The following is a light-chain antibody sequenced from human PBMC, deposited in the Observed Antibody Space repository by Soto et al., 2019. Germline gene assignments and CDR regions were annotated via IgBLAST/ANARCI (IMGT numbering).Light chain of an antibody. CDR1: NSNIGSDI. Sequence: QSVLTQPPSASGTPGQRVTISCSGSNSNIGSDIVNWYQQFPGTAPKLLIYSNNQRPSGVPDRFSGHKSGTSASLAISGLQSEDEADYYCAAWDGSLNGWVFGGGTKLTVL. CDR3: AAWDGSLNGWV. V-gene: IGLV1-44*01. CDR2: SNN. J-gene: IGLJ3*02.